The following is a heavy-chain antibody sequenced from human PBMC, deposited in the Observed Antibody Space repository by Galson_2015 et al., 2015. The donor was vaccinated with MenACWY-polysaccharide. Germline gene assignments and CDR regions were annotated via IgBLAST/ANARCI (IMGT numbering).Heavy chain of an antibody. CDR1: GFTFSNYW. CDR2: LKKDGSEK. V-gene: IGHV3-7*01. Sequence: SLRLSCAASGFTFSNYWMTWVRQAPGKGLEWVANLKKDGSEKHYVDSVRGRFTISRDNALYLQMNSLRAEDTAVYFCARGHYGMDVWGQGTTVTVSS. CDR3: ARGHYGMDV. J-gene: IGHJ6*02.